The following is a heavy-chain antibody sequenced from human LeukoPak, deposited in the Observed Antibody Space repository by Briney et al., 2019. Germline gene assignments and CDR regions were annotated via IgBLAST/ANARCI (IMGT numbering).Heavy chain of an antibody. CDR2: IPYDGSNK. V-gene: IGHV3-30-3*01. CDR1: GFTFSSYA. D-gene: IGHD5-18*01. CDR3: ATLDTYYFDY. J-gene: IGHJ4*02. Sequence: GGSLRLSCAASGFTFSSYAMHWVRQAPGKGLEWVAVIPYDGSNKYYADSVKGRFTISRGNSKNTLYLQMNSLRAEDTAVYYCATLDTYYFDYWGQGTLVTVSS.